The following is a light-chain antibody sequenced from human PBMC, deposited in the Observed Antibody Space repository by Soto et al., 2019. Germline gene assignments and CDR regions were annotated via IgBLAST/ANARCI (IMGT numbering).Light chain of an antibody. V-gene: IGKV1-12*01. CDR2: AAS. CDR1: QGIAGW. Sequence: DIQMTQSPSSVSASVGDTVTITCRASQGIAGWLAWYQQKPGVAPKLLVSAASTLHSGVPLRFSGSGSGTDYTLTISSLQPEDFATYYCQQANSFPWTFGQGTKVEI. J-gene: IGKJ1*01. CDR3: QQANSFPWT.